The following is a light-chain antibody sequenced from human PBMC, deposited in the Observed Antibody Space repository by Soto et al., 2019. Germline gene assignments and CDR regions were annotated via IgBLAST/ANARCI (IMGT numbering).Light chain of an antibody. Sequence: EIVLTQSPATLSLSPGERATLSCRASQSVSSYLAWYQQKPGQAPRLLIYDASNRATGIPDRFRVSGSGTDFTLTISSLEPEDFAVYYCQQRSNWPPWTFGQGTKVEIK. CDR3: QQRSNWPPWT. CDR2: DAS. CDR1: QSVSSY. V-gene: IGKV3-11*01. J-gene: IGKJ1*01.